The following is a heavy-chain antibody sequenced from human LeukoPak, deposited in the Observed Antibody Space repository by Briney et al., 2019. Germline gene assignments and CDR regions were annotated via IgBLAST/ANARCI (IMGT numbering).Heavy chain of an antibody. CDR1: GGSFSGYY. V-gene: IGHV4-34*01. J-gene: IGHJ4*02. D-gene: IGHD6-25*01. Sequence: ASETLSLTCAVYGGSFSGYYWSWIRQPPGKGLEWIGEINHSGSTNYNPSLKSRVTISVDTSKNQFSLKLSSVTAADTAVYYCASQIAAGYFDYWGQGTLVTVSS. CDR2: INHSGST. CDR3: ASQIAAGYFDY.